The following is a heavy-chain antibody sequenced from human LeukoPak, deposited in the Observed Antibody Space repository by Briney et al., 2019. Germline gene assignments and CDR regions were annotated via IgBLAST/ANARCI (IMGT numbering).Heavy chain of an antibody. CDR1: GFTFSNSA. Sequence: GGSLRLSCAASGFTFSNSAMSWVRQAPGKGLEWVSTLSGSGITTYYADSVKGRFTISRDNSKNTLYLQMNSVRAEDTAVYYCAKGIYSSGWSYFDYWGHGTLVTVSS. J-gene: IGHJ4*01. D-gene: IGHD6-19*01. CDR2: LSGSGITT. CDR3: AKGIYSSGWSYFDY. V-gene: IGHV3-23*01.